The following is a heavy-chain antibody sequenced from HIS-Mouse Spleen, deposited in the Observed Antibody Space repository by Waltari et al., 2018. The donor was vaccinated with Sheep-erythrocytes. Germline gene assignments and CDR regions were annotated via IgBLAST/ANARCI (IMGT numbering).Heavy chain of an antibody. Sequence: QVTSKESGPVLVKPTETPRLTCTVPGFSLTNARTGVSWIRQPPRKALEWLAHIFSNDEKSYSTSLKSRLTISKDTSKSQVVLTMTNMDPVDTATYYCERITVDQLVDYYYYYGMDVWGQGTTVTVSS. CDR3: ERITVDQLVDYYYYYGMDV. J-gene: IGHJ6*02. D-gene: IGHD6-13*01. CDR2: IFSNDEK. CDR1: GFSLTNARTG. V-gene: IGHV2-26*01.